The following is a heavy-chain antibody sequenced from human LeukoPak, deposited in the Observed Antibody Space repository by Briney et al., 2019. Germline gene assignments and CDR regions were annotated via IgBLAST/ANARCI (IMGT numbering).Heavy chain of an antibody. J-gene: IGHJ4*02. CDR1: GFSLSTSGMC. CDR3: ARMMYGDFVDYFDY. Sequence: SDPTLVNPTQTLTLTCAFSGFSLSTSGMCVSWIRQPPGKALEWLALIRWDDTKYYSTSLKTRLTISKDTSKNQVVLTMTNMDPVDTATYYSARMMYGDFVDYFDYWGQGTLVTVSS. D-gene: IGHD4-17*01. V-gene: IGHV2-70*01. CDR2: IRWDDTK.